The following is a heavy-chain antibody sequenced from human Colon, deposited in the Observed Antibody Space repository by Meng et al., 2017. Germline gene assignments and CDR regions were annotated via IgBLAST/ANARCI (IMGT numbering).Heavy chain of an antibody. CDR3: ASRGFSYGYVSF. V-gene: IGHV4-4*02. D-gene: IGHD5-18*01. J-gene: IGHJ4*02. CDR2: IYHSGNT. Sequence: VHLQEPGPDLVNPSGTLSLTCAVPGGSLSKSNWWSWVRQSAGKGLEWIGEIYHSGNTNYNPSLKSRVTISVDKSKNQFSLKVSSVTAADTAVYYCASRGFSYGYVSFWGQGTLVTVSS. CDR1: GGSLSKSNW.